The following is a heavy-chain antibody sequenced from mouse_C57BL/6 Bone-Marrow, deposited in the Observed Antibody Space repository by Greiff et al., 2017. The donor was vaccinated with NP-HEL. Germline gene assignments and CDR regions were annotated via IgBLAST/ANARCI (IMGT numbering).Heavy chain of an antibody. Sequence: EVQLQQPGPELVKPGASVKISCKASGYTFTDYYVNWVKQSHGKSLEWIGDINPNNGGTSYNQKFKGKATLTVDKSSSTAYMELRSLTSEDSAVYYCARATYYDYDGAMDYWGQGTSVTVSS. V-gene: IGHV1-26*01. D-gene: IGHD2-4*01. CDR2: INPNNGGT. J-gene: IGHJ4*01. CDR1: GYTFTDYY. CDR3: ARATYYDYDGAMDY.